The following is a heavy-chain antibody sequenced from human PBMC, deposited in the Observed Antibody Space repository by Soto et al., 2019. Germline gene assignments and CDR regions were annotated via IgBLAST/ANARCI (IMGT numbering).Heavy chain of an antibody. Sequence: QVQLVQSGAEVKKPGSSVKVSCKASGGTFSSYTISWVRQAPGQGLEWMGRIIPILGIANYAQKFQGRVTITADKSTSTAYMELSSLTSEDTAVYYCARAPSAYDLPADWGQGTLVTVSS. CDR1: GGTFSSYT. V-gene: IGHV1-69*02. D-gene: IGHD5-12*01. CDR3: ARAPSAYDLPAD. CDR2: IIPILGIA. J-gene: IGHJ4*02.